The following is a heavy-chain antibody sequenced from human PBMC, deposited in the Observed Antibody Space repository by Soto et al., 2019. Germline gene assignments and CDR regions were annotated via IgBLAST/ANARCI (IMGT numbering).Heavy chain of an antibody. CDR2: IYYSGST. Sequence: QVHLQESGPGLVKPSGTLSLTCGVSGGSISSINWWSWVRQTPGKGLEWIGEIYYSGSTNYNPSLTSRVTMSIAKSKNQFFLNLTSVTAADTALYYCARSSGVSATNWFDAWGQGTLVTVSS. J-gene: IGHJ5*02. CDR3: ARSSGVSATNWFDA. D-gene: IGHD3-10*01. CDR1: GGSISSINW. V-gene: IGHV4-4*02.